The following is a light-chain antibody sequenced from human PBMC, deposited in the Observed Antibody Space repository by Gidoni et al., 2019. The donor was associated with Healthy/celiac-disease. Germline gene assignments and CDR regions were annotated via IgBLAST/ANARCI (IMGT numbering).Light chain of an antibody. V-gene: IGKV3-15*01. Sequence: ELVMTQSPATLSVSPGERATLYCRASQSVSSNLAWYPQKPGQAPRLLIYGASTRATGIPARFSGSGSGTEFTLTISSLQSEDFAVYYCQQYNNWPRTFGQGTKVEIK. CDR1: QSVSSN. CDR2: GAS. J-gene: IGKJ1*01. CDR3: QQYNNWPRT.